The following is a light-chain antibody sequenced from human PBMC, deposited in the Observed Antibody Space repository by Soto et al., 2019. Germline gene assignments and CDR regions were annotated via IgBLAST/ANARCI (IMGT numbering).Light chain of an antibody. V-gene: IGKV3D-20*02. CDR1: QSVSSGY. Sequence: AGQTATLSFGASQSVSSGYLAWYQQKPGQAPRLLIYGASSRATGIPDRFSGSGSGTDFTLTISRLEAEDVATYCCQQLNSHPITFGQGTRLEIK. J-gene: IGKJ5*01. CDR2: GAS. CDR3: QQLNSHPIT.